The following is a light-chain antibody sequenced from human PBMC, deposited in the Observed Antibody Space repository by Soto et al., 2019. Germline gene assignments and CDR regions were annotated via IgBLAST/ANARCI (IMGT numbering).Light chain of an antibody. V-gene: IGKV3-11*01. J-gene: IGKJ5*01. CDR3: HQRQYWPPIT. CDR1: LSVSVY. CDR2: DAS. Sequence: VVLTQSPATLSLSPGASATLSCRTSLSVSVYLDWYQQKPGQAPRLLISDASNRATGIPARFSGSGSGTDFTLTISSLEPEDLAVYYCHQRQYWPPITVGQGTRLEIK.